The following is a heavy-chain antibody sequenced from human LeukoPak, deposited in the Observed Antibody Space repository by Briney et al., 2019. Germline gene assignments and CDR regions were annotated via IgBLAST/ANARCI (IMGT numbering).Heavy chain of an antibody. Sequence: PSETLSLTCAVYGWSFNDYYWNWIPQPPGKGLEWIGEINARGDTNYNPSLKSRVTISVDTSKKQFSLRFTSTIAADTAVYYCVRGQVPAARGYNWFDPWGQGTLVTVSS. CDR2: INARGDT. V-gene: IGHV4-34*01. CDR1: GWSFNDYY. D-gene: IGHD2-2*01. J-gene: IGHJ5*02. CDR3: VRGQVPAARGYNWFDP.